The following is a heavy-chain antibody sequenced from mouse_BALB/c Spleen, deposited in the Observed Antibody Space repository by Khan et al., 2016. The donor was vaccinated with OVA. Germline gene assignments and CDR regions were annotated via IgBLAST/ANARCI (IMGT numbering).Heavy chain of an antibody. CDR2: VTYSGNT. CDR1: GDSITSGF. Sequence: EVQLVESGPSLVKPSQTLSLTCSVTGDSITSGFWNWIRKFPGNKFEYMGYVTYSGNTYYNPSLKSRISITRDTSKSQYYLQLNSVTNEDTATYFCARSYGSWTMDYWGQGTSVTVSS. CDR3: ARSYGSWTMDY. V-gene: IGHV3-8*02. D-gene: IGHD1-1*01. J-gene: IGHJ4*01.